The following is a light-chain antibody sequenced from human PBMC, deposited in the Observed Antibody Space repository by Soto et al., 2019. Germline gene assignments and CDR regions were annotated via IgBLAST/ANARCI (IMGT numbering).Light chain of an antibody. CDR1: QSISSY. V-gene: IGKV1-39*01. J-gene: IGKJ2*01. Sequence: DIQMTQSPSSLSASVGDRVTITCRASQSISSYLNWYQQKPGKAPQLLIYAASSLQSGVPSRFSGTGSGTDFTLTISSLQHEDFATYYCQQSYSTPRYTFGQGTKLEIK. CDR2: AAS. CDR3: QQSYSTPRYT.